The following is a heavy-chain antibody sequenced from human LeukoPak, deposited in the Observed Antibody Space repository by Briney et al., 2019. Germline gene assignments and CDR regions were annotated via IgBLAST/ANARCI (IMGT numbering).Heavy chain of an antibody. Sequence: GGSLRLSCAASGFTVSSNHMSWVRQAPGKGLEWVSVIYSGGSAYSADSVKGRFTISKDNSKNTLYLQMNSLRAEDTVVYYCARVAEAGYFDYWGQGTLVTVSS. CDR1: GFTVSSNH. J-gene: IGHJ4*02. D-gene: IGHD6-19*01. CDR3: ARVAEAGYFDY. CDR2: IYSGGSA. V-gene: IGHV3-53*01.